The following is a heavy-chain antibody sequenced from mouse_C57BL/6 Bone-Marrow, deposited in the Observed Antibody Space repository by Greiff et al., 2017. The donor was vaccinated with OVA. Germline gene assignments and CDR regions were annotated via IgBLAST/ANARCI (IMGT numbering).Heavy chain of an antibody. CDR3: ASGNYFAY. CDR2: FTMYSDAT. J-gene: IGHJ3*01. Sequence: RVESGAELVRPGSSVKLSCKASYFAFMATAMHWVKQRPGHGLEWIGAFTMYSDATEYSENFKGKATLTANKSSSTAYMEISSLTSEDSAVYYCASGNYFAYWGQGTLVTVSA. D-gene: IGHD2-1*01. V-gene: IGHV1-49*01. CDR1: YFAFMATA.